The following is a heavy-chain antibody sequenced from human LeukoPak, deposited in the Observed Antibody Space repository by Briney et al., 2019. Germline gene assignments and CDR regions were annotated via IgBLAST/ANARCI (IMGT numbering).Heavy chain of an antibody. Sequence: PGGSLRLSCAASGFTFSNYNMNWVRQAPGKGLEWVSYITTSSSTIYYADSVKGRFTISRDNAKNSLYLQMNSPRAEDTAVYYCARVGGYDFDYWGQGTLVTISS. CDR3: ARVGGYDFDY. CDR1: GFTFSNYN. D-gene: IGHD5-12*01. CDR2: ITTSSSTI. V-gene: IGHV3-48*04. J-gene: IGHJ4*02.